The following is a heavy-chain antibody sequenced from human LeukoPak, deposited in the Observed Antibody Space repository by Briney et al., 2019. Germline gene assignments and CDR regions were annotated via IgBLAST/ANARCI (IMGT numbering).Heavy chain of an antibody. CDR1: GFTFSSYA. D-gene: IGHD5-12*01. J-gene: IGHJ6*03. V-gene: IGHV3-30*04. Sequence: GRSLRLSCAASGFTFSSYAMHWVRQAPGKGLEWVAVISYDGSNKYYADSVKGRFTISRDNSKNTLYLQMNSLRAEDTAVYYCAKDLLRATGNGGYYMDVWGKGTTVTVSS. CDR2: ISYDGSNK. CDR3: AKDLLRATGNGGYYMDV.